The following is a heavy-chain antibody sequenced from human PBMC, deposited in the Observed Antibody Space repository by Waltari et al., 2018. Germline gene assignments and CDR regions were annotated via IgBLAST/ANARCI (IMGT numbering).Heavy chain of an antibody. V-gene: IGHV3-13*01. Sequence: EVQLVESGGGLVQPGGSLRLSCAASGFTFSSYDMHWVRQATGKGLEWVSAIGTAGDTYYLGSVKGRFTISRENAKKSLYLQMNSLRAGDTAMYYCARATTYAFDIWGQGTMVTVSS. CDR1: GFTFSSYD. CDR3: ARATTYAFDI. CDR2: IGTAGDT. J-gene: IGHJ3*02.